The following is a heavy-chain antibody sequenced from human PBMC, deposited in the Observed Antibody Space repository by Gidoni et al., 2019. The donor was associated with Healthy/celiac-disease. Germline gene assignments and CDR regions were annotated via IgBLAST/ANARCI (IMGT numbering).Heavy chain of an antibody. CDR1: GGSFSGYY. D-gene: IGHD1-1*01. V-gene: IGHV4-34*01. Sequence: AVYGGSFSGYYWSWIRQPPGKGLEWIGEINHSGSTNYNPSLKSRVTISVDTSKNQFSLKLSSVTAADTAVYYCAREGRTTGTKYWGQGTLVTVSS. CDR3: AREGRTTGTKY. CDR2: INHSGST. J-gene: IGHJ4*02.